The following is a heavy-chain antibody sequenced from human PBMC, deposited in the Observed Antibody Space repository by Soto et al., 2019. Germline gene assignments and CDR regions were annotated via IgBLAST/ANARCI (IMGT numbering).Heavy chain of an antibody. CDR1: RFTFSNYS. V-gene: IGHV3-48*02. CDR3: ATSRYGEICVPFDY. J-gene: IGHJ4*02. D-gene: IGHD3-10*01. CDR2: ISSSSSTI. Sequence: EVQLVESGGGLVQPGGSLRLSCAASRFTFSNYSMNWVRQAPGKGLEWVSYISSSSSTIYYADSVKGRFTISRDNGKNSLYLQMNSLSNEDTAVYYCATSRYGEICVPFDYWGQGSLVTVSS.